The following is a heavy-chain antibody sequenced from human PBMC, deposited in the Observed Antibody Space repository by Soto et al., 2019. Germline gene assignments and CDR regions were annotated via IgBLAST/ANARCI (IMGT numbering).Heavy chain of an antibody. CDR1: GFSLSTSGMC. Sequence: SGPTLVNPTQTLTLTCTFSGFSLSTSGMCVTWIRQPPGKALEWLARIDWDDDKYYTTSLKTRLTISKDTSKNQVVLTMTNMDPVDTATYYCARSQGSISFFGVTQHGMDVWGQGTTVTVSS. CDR3: ARSQGSISFFGVTQHGMDV. J-gene: IGHJ6*02. V-gene: IGHV2-70*11. CDR2: IDWDDDK. D-gene: IGHD3-3*01.